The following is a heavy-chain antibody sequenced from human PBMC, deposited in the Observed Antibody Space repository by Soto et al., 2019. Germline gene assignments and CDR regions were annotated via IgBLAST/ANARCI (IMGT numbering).Heavy chain of an antibody. CDR3: TSRRDWTAVDPLDY. J-gene: IGHJ4*02. CDR2: IRNKGNNYAT. Sequence: EVPLVESGGGLVQPGGSLKLSCAASGFTFSDSAMHWVRQASGKGLEWVGRIRNKGNNYATAYTASVKGRFTISRDDSKNTVYLQMNSLKLDDTAVYYCTSRRDWTAVDPLDYWGLGTLVTVSS. V-gene: IGHV3-73*02. CDR1: GFTFSDSA. D-gene: IGHD5-18*01.